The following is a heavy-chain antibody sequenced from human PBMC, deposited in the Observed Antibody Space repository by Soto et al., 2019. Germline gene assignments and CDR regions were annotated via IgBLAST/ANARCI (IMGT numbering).Heavy chain of an antibody. V-gene: IGHV3-23*01. D-gene: IGHD3-3*01. CDR2: ISDSGGST. CDR1: GFTFSIYC. CDR3: AKTHTRTNWFDP. J-gene: IGHJ5*02. Sequence: PGGSLRLSCAASGFTFSIYCMSWVRQAPGKGLEWVSSISDSGGSTYYADSVKGRFTISRDNSKNTLDLQMNSLRAEDTAVYYCAKTHTRTNWFDPWGQGNLVTVSS.